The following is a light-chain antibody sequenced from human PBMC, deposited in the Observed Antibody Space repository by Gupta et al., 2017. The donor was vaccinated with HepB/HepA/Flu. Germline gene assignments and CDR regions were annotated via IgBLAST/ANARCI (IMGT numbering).Light chain of an antibody. CDR2: DAS. CDR3: QQRSKWPCT. J-gene: IGKJ2*02. V-gene: IGKV3-11*01. Sequence: EIVLTQSPATLSLSPGERATLSCRASQSVSSYLAWYQQKPGQAPRLLIYDASNRATGIPARFSGSGSGTDFTLTISSLEPEDFAVYYCQQRSKWPCTFGQGTKLEIK. CDR1: QSVSSY.